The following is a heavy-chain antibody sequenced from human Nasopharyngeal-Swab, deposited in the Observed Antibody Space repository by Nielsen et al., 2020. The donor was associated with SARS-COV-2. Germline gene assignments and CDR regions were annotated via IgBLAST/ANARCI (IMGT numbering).Heavy chain of an antibody. CDR2: INPDSGDT. J-gene: IGHJ4*02. D-gene: IGHD3-22*01. V-gene: IGHV1-2*02. CDR1: GYTFTGYY. Sequence: ASVQVSCKTSGYTFTGYYIHWLRQVPGQGLEWVGCINPDSGDTRYAQKFQGRVTVTRDRSRSTAYIELSRLRSDDTAVYYCARDYYDNYDSDYWGQGTLVTVSS. CDR3: ARDYYDNYDSDY.